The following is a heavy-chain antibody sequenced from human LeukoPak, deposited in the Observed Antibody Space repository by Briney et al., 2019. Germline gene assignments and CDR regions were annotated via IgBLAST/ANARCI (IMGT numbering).Heavy chain of an antibody. Sequence: GGSLRLSCAASGFKFSNHWMHWVRQSPGKGLVWVARINNDGSKTSHADSVEGRFTISRDNAANTLYLQMNSLRVEDTAMYFCARNNWGIDEWGQGTLVTVSS. V-gene: IGHV3-74*01. CDR1: GFKFSNHW. J-gene: IGHJ4*02. CDR3: ARNNWGIDE. CDR2: INNDGSKT. D-gene: IGHD7-27*01.